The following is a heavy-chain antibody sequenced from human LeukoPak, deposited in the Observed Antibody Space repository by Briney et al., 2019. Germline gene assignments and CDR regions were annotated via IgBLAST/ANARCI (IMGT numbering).Heavy chain of an antibody. D-gene: IGHD1-1*01. J-gene: IGHJ4*02. CDR1: GFTFINYA. CDR2: INSDGSST. CDR3: ARGYSGGFDY. Sequence: GGSLRLSCAASGFTFINYAMNWVRQAPGKGLVWVSRINSDGSSTSYADSVKGRFTISRDNAKNTLYLQMNSLRAEDTAVYYCARGYSGGFDYWGQGTLVTVSS. V-gene: IGHV3-74*01.